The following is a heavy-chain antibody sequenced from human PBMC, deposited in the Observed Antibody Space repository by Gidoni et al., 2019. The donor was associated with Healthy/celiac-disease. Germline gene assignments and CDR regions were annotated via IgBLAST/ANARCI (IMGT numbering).Heavy chain of an antibody. CDR1: GFTFSSYS. D-gene: IGHD7-27*01. V-gene: IGHV3-21*01. J-gene: IGHJ4*02. CDR2: ISSSSSYI. Sequence: EVQLVESGGGLVKPGGSLRLSCAASGFTFSSYSMNWVRQAPGKGLEWVSSISSSSSYIYYADSVKGRFTISRDNAKNSLYLQMNSLRAEDTAVYYCARDYFHGTGEYYFDYWGQGTLVTVSS. CDR3: ARDYFHGTGEYYFDY.